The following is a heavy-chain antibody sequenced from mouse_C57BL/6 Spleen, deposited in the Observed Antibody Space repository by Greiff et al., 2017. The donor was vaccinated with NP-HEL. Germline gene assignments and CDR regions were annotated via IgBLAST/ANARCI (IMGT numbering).Heavy chain of an antibody. CDR3: TRGGFGTTVVFDY. CDR2: IRNKANNHAT. D-gene: IGHD1-1*01. J-gene: IGHJ2*01. Sequence: EVTLVESGGGLVQPGGSMKLSCAASGFTFSDAWMDWVRQSPEKGLEWVAEIRNKANNHATYYAESVKGRFTISRDDSKSSVYLQMNSLRAEDTGIYYCTRGGFGTTVVFDYWGQGTTLTVSS. V-gene: IGHV6-6*01. CDR1: GFTFSDAW.